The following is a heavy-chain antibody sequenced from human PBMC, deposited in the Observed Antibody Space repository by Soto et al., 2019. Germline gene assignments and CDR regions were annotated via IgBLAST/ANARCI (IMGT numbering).Heavy chain of an antibody. J-gene: IGHJ6*02. CDR3: ARPLSSGWLDYYYGMDV. Sequence: GGSLRLSCAASGFTFSSYAMSWVRQAPGKGLEWVSAISGSGGSNKYYADSVKGRFTISRDNSKNTLYLQMNSLRAEDTAVYYCARPLSSGWLDYYYGMDVWGQGTTVTVSS. CDR1: GFTFSSYA. V-gene: IGHV3-23*01. D-gene: IGHD6-19*01. CDR2: ISGSGGSNK.